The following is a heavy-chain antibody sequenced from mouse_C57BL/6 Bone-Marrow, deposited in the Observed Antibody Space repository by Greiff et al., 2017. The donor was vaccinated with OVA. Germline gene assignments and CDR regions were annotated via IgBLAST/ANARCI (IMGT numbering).Heavy chain of an antibody. D-gene: IGHD2-1*01. CDR3: ARWGLLGDYYAMDY. J-gene: IGHJ4*01. Sequence: EVQLKESGPGLAKPSQTLSLTCSVTGYSITSDYWNWLRKFPGNKLEYMGYISYSGSTYYNPSLKSRISITRDTSKNQYYLQLNSVTTEDTATYYCARWGLLGDYYAMDYWGQGTSVTVSS. CDR2: ISYSGST. V-gene: IGHV3-8*01. CDR1: GYSITSDY.